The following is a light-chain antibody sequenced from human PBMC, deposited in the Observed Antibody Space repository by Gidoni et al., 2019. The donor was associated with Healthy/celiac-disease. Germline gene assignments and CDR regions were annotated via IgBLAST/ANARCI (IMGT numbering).Light chain of an antibody. CDR1: ALPKKY. V-gene: IGLV3-10*01. CDR3: YSTDTSGNHRV. Sequence: SYELTHPPSVSVSPGQTARITCSGDALPKKYAFWYQQKSGQAPVLVIYEDNKRPSGIPERFSGSSSGTMATLTISGAQVEDEADYYCYSTDTSGNHRVFGGGTKLTVL. CDR2: EDN. J-gene: IGLJ2*01.